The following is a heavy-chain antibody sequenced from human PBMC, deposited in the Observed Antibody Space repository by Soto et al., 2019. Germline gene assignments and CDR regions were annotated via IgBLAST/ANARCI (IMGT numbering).Heavy chain of an antibody. CDR3: ARVGYSSSWYVGDDY. Sequence: GGSLRLSCAASGFTFSSYSMNWVRQAPGKGLEWVSSISSSSSYIYYADSVKGRFTISRDNAKNSLYLQMNSLRAEDTAVYYCARVGYSSSWYVGDDYWGQGTLVTVAS. V-gene: IGHV3-21*01. J-gene: IGHJ4*02. CDR2: ISSSSSYI. D-gene: IGHD6-13*01. CDR1: GFTFSSYS.